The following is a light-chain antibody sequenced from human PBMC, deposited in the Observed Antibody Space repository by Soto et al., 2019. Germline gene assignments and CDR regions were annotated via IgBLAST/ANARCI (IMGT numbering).Light chain of an antibody. Sequence: EIVLTQSPATLSLSPGDRATLSCRASQSVGSYLGWYQQRPGQAPRLLIYDASNRASGIPARFSGSGSGTDFTVTISSLEPEDFAVYYCQQRSVWPTTFGGGTKVEIK. V-gene: IGKV3-11*01. CDR3: QQRSVWPTT. CDR2: DAS. CDR1: QSVGSY. J-gene: IGKJ4*01.